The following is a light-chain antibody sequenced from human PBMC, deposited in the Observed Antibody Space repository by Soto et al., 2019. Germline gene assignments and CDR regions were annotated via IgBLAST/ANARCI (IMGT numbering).Light chain of an antibody. Sequence: SYELTQPPSVSVAPGQTARITCGGKNIGSKSVHWYQQKPGQAPVLVVYDDSDRPSGIPERFSGSNSGNTATLTISRVEAGDEADYYCQVWERSSDHVVFGGGTKLTVL. CDR1: NIGSKS. J-gene: IGLJ2*01. CDR2: DDS. V-gene: IGLV3-21*02. CDR3: QVWERSSDHVV.